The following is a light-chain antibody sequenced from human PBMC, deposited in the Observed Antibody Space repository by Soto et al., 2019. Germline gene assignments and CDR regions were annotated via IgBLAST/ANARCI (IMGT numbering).Light chain of an antibody. CDR2: DAY. V-gene: IGKV3-11*01. CDR3: QQRSNWPPIT. Sequence: EVVLTHSPVTLSLSPGERATLSCRASQSFRGLLAWYQQKPGQAPRLLIYDAYNRATGIPARFSGSGSGTDFTLTISSLEPEDFAVYYCQQRSNWPPITFGQGTRLEIK. J-gene: IGKJ5*01. CDR1: QSFRGL.